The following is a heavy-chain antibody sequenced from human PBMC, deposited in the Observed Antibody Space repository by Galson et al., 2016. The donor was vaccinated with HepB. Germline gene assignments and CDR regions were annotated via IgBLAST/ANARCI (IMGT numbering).Heavy chain of an antibody. V-gene: IGHV1-69*06. Sequence: SVKVSCKASGGTFSNYAINWVRQARGQGLEWMGGIIPSFGTADYAQKFQGRVTISADKSMSTAYMELSSLRSDDTAVYYCARGERRYYFDDWGQGTLVTVAS. CDR3: ARGERRYYFDD. CDR1: GGTFSNYA. J-gene: IGHJ4*02. D-gene: IGHD2-21*01. CDR2: IIPSFGTA.